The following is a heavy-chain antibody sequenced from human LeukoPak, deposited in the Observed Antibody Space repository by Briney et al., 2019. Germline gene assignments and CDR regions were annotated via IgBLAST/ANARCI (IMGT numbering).Heavy chain of an antibody. CDR3: ARGGRDGMDV. Sequence: ASGKVSCKASGYSFTSYGFTWVRRAPGHGLEWMGWVSAYDGSTNYAQKIRGRVTMTTDAYKNTVYMELRSLRFDDTAVYYCARGGRDGMDVWGQGTTVTVSS. J-gene: IGHJ6*02. D-gene: IGHD3-10*01. CDR1: GYSFTSYG. V-gene: IGHV1-18*01. CDR2: VSAYDGST.